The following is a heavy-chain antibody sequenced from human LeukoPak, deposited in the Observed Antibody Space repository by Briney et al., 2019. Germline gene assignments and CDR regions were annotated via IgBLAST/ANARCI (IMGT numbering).Heavy chain of an antibody. CDR1: GFTFSSYS. CDR3: TTEGLVGATYFDY. V-gene: IGHV3-15*01. D-gene: IGHD1-26*01. Sequence: GGSLRLSCAASGFTFSSYSMNWVRQAPGKGLEWVGRIKSKTDGGTTDYAAPVKGRFTISRDDSKNTLYLQMNSLKTEDTAVYYCTTEGLVGATYFDYWGQGTLVTISS. J-gene: IGHJ4*02. CDR2: IKSKTDGGTT.